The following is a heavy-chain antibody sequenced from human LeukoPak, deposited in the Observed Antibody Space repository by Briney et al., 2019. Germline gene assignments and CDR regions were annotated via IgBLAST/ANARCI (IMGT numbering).Heavy chain of an antibody. CDR2: IYPGDSDT. D-gene: IGHD1-26*01. V-gene: IGHV5-51*01. CDR3: ARQCCMVGGTIDY. J-gene: IGHJ4*02. CDR1: GYSFTSYW. Sequence: GESLKISCKGSGYSFTSYWIGWVRQMPGKGLEWMGIIYPGDSDTRYGPSFQGQVTISADKSISTAYLQWSSLKASDTAMYYCARQCCMVGGTIDYWGQGTLVTVSS.